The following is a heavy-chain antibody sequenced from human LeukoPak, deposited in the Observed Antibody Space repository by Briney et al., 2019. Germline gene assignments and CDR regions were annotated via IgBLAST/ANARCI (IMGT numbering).Heavy chain of an antibody. CDR2: INQGGTEK. D-gene: IGHD2-2*01. V-gene: IGHV3-7*01. CDR3: ARGGKDKYCSSMTSPFFDY. CDR1: GFTFDNYA. Sequence: GGSLRLSCAASGFTFDNYAMHWVRQGPGKGLEWVANINQGGTEKYYVDSVKGRFTISRDNAKNSLYLQMNSLRAEDTAVYYCARGGKDKYCSSMTSPFFDYWGQGTLVTVSS. J-gene: IGHJ4*02.